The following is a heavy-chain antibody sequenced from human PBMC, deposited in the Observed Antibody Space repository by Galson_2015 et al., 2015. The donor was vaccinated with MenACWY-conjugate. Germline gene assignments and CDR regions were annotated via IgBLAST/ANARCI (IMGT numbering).Heavy chain of an antibody. CDR3: ARLPRGINLILEGS. CDR2: IHHSETT. CDR1: GGSIYSSDHW. D-gene: IGHD3-22*01. V-gene: IGHV4-39*01. J-gene: IGHJ5*02. Sequence: ETLSLTCSVSGGSIYSSDHWWGWIRQPPGKGLEWIASIHHSETTHYNPSLKSRVSISVDTSKNQFSLKLSSVSAADTAVYYCARLPRGINLILEGSWGQGIMVTVSS.